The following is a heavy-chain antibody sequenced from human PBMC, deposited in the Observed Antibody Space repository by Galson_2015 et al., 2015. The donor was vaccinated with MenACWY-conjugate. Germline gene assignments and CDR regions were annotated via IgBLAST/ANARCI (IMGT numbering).Heavy chain of an antibody. CDR1: GGSISPYY. CDR2: IYYTGNT. Sequence: ETLSLTCTVFGGSISPYYWTWIRQPPGKGLEWIGYIYYTGNTNYDPSLESRVTISLDTSKNQFSLSLSSVTAADTAVYYCARSYGSSWIYWYFDLWGRGTLVTVSS. CDR3: ARSYGSSWIYWYFDL. V-gene: IGHV4-59*01. J-gene: IGHJ2*01. D-gene: IGHD6-13*01.